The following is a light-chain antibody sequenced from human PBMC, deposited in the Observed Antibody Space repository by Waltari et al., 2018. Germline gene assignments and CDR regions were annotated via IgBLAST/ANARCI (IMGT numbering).Light chain of an antibody. CDR3: QQSDTIPYT. CDR2: GAS. J-gene: IGKJ2*01. V-gene: IGKV1-39*01. Sequence: DIQMTQSPSSLSAYVGDRVTITCRASQSVTIFLNWYQQRPGKAPKLLIYGASTLQGGVPSRFSASGSGTDFTLTISSLQPEDFATYYCQQSDTIPYTFGQGTKLEIK. CDR1: QSVTIF.